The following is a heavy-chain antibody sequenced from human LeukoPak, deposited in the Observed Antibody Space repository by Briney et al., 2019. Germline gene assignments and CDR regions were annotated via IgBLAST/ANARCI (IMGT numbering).Heavy chain of an antibody. CDR3: ARAGYSSGWSRNYFDY. V-gene: IGHV3-9*01. CDR1: GFTFDDYA. Sequence: PGGSLRLSCAASGFTFDDYAMHWVRQAPGKGLEWVSGISWNSGSIGYADSVKGRFTISRDNAKNSLYLQMNSLRAEDTALYYCARAGYSSGWSRNYFDYWGQGTLVTVSS. CDR2: ISWNSGSI. D-gene: IGHD6-19*01. J-gene: IGHJ4*02.